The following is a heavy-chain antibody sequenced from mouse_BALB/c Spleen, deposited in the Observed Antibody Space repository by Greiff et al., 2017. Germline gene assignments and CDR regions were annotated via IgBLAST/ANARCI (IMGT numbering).Heavy chain of an antibody. CDR2: IHYSGST. CDR1: GYSITSGYS. V-gene: IGHV3-1*02. Sequence: DVQLQESGPDLVKPSQSLSLTCTVTGYSITSGYSWHWLRQFPGNKLEWMGYIHYSGSTNYNPSLKSRIPITRDTSKNQFFLQLNSVTTEDTATYDCADDYDDWGQGTLVTVSA. CDR3: ADDYDD. J-gene: IGHJ3*01. D-gene: IGHD2-4*01.